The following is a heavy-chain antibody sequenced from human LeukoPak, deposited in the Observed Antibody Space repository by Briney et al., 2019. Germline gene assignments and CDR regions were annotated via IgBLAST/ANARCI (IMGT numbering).Heavy chain of an antibody. Sequence: PGGSLRLSCAASGFTFSDYYMSWIRQAPGKGLEWVSYISSSGSTIYYADSVKGRFTISRDNAKNSLYLQMNSLRAEDTAVYYCARDVKEWLVQYFDYWGQGTLVTVSS. J-gene: IGHJ4*02. CDR1: GFTFSDYY. D-gene: IGHD6-19*01. CDR2: ISSSGSTI. CDR3: ARDVKEWLVQYFDY. V-gene: IGHV3-11*01.